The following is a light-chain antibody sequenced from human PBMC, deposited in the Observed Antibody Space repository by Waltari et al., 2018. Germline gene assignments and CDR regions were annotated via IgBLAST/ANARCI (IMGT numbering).Light chain of an antibody. CDR1: SSDVGDSNS. J-gene: IGLJ3*02. V-gene: IGLV2-14*03. Sequence: QSALTQTASVSGSPGQSVTISCTGTSSDVGDSNSVSCDPDHPGQCPKIIIYDVSHRPSGVSARFSGSQSGNTASLTISGLQAEDEAYYYCSSESSAKVVLFGGGTKVTVL. CDR2: DVS. CDR3: SSESSAKVVL.